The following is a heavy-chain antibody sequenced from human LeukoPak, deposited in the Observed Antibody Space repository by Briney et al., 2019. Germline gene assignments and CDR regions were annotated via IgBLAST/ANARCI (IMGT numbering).Heavy chain of an antibody. Sequence: GASVKVSCKVSGYTLTELSMHWVRQAPGKGLEWMGGFDPEDGETIYAQKFQGRVTMTEDTSTDTAHMELSSLRSEDTAVYYCATVVITFGGVIVHFDYWGQGTLVTVSS. J-gene: IGHJ4*02. D-gene: IGHD3-16*02. CDR2: FDPEDGET. V-gene: IGHV1-24*01. CDR1: GYTLTELS. CDR3: ATVVITFGGVIVHFDY.